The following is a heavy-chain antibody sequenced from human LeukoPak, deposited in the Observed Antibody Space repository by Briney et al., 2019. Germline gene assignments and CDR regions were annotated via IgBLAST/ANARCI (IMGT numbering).Heavy chain of an antibody. D-gene: IGHD3-10*01. CDR3: AKDGGWITMVRVPGDY. V-gene: IGHV3-30*18. CDR1: GFTSGSTFSSFA. J-gene: IGHJ4*02. CDR2: ISYDGSNK. Sequence: GGSLRLSCAASGFTSGSTFSSFAMTWVRQAPGKGLEWVAVISYDGSNKYYADSVKGRFTISRDNSKNTLYLQMNSLRAEDTAVYYCAKDGGWITMVRVPGDYWGQGTLVTVSS.